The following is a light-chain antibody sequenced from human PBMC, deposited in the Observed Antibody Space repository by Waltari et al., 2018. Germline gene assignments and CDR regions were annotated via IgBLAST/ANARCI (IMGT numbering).Light chain of an antibody. CDR3: QAWDTSTALYV. J-gene: IGLJ1*01. Sequence: SYDLTQPPSVSVSPGQTATITFPGHKLGDKFACWYQQKPGQSPVLVIYQDYKRPSGIPERFSGSNSGNTATLTISGTQPMDEADYYCQAWDTSTALYVFGPGTKVTVL. CDR1: KLGDKF. CDR2: QDY. V-gene: IGLV3-1*01.